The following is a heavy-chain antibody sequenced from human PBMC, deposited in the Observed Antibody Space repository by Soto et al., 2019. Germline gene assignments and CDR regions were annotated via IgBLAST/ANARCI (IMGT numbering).Heavy chain of an antibody. Sequence: QVQLVESGGGVVQPGGSLRLSCAASGFTFSTYGMHWVRQAPGKGLEWVALIWYDGSNKHYGDSVKGRFTISRDNAKNTLYLQINSLRVEDTAVYYCARDLYISSSFFYWGQGILVTVSS. CDR3: ARDLYISSSFFY. J-gene: IGHJ4*02. V-gene: IGHV3-33*01. D-gene: IGHD6-6*01. CDR1: GFTFSTYG. CDR2: IWYDGSNK.